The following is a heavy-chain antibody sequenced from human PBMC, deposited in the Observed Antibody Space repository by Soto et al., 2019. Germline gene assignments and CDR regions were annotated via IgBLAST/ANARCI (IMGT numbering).Heavy chain of an antibody. CDR2: ISGGGGST. CDR3: AKAGRPRAGGDFDF. J-gene: IGHJ4*02. Sequence: EVQLLESGGGLVQPGGSLRLSCAASGFTFSSYAMSWVRQAPGKGLAWVSAISGGGGSTYYADSVKGRFTTSRDNSKNTLYLQMNSLRAEDTAVYYCAKAGRPRAGGDFDFWGQGTLVTVSS. CDR1: GFTFSSYA. V-gene: IGHV3-23*01. D-gene: IGHD1-26*01.